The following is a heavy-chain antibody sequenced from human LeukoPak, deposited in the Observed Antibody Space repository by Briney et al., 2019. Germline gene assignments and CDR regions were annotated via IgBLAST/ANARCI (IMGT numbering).Heavy chain of an antibody. J-gene: IGHJ4*02. V-gene: IGHV3-21*01. D-gene: IGHD3-16*01. CDR3: ASAFGGVIGDY. CDR1: GFTFSSYS. Sequence: GGSLRLSCAASGFTFSSYSMNWVRQAPGKGLEWVSSISSSSSYIYYADSVKGRFTISRDNVKNSLYLQMNSLRAEDTAVYYCASAFGGVIGDYWGQGTLVTVSS. CDR2: ISSSSSYI.